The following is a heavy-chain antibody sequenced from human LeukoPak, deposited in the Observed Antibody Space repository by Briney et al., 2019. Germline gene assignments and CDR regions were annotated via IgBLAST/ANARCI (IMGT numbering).Heavy chain of an antibody. CDR1: GFTFSSYA. CDR2: ISGSGGST. Sequence: GGSLRLSCAASGFTFSSYAMSWVRQAPGKGLEWVSAISGSGGSTYYADSVKGRFTISRDNSKNTLYLQMNSLRAEDTAVYYCAAPDCSSTSCYAFFDYWGQGTLVTVSS. D-gene: IGHD2-2*01. CDR3: AAPDCSSTSCYAFFDY. J-gene: IGHJ4*02. V-gene: IGHV3-23*01.